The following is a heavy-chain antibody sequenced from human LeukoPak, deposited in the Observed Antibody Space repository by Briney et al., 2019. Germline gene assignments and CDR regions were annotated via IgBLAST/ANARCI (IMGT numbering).Heavy chain of an antibody. D-gene: IGHD2-2*01. V-gene: IGHV6-1*01. CDR1: GDSVSSNSAA. CDR3: ARGNAAERPTFAFDI. Sequence: SQALSLTCAISGDSVSSNSAAWNWIRQSPWRGLEWLGRTYYRSKWYNDYAVSVKSRLTIHTDPSKNQFSLQLNSVTPGDTAVYYCARGNAAERPTFAFDIWGQGTMVTVSS. J-gene: IGHJ3*02. CDR2: TYYRSKWYN.